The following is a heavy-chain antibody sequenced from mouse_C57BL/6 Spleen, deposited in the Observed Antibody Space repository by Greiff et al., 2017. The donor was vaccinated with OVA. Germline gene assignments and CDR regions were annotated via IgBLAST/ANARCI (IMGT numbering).Heavy chain of an antibody. CDR1: GYTFTSYW. V-gene: IGHV1-64*01. CDR3: AKGYGNDFDD. J-gene: IGHJ2*01. D-gene: IGHD2-10*02. Sequence: QVQLQQPGAELVKPGASVKLSCKASGYTFTSYWMHWVKQRPGQGLEWIGMIPPTSGSTTYNEKFKSKATLTVGKSSSTAYMQLSSLTSEDSAVNYCAKGYGNDFDDWGQGTTLTVSS. CDR2: IPPTSGST.